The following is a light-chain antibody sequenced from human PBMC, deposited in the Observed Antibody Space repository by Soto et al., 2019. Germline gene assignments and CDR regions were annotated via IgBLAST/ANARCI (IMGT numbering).Light chain of an antibody. Sequence: QSVLTQPASESGCPGQSITISCTGTSSDVGSYNLVSWYQQHPGKAPKVMIYEVNKRPSGVSNRFSGSKSGNTASLTISGLPAEDESDYYCCSYAGNSNSLYVFATGTKVTVL. CDR2: EVN. CDR1: SSDVGSYNL. V-gene: IGLV2-23*02. CDR3: CSYAGNSNSLYV. J-gene: IGLJ1*01.